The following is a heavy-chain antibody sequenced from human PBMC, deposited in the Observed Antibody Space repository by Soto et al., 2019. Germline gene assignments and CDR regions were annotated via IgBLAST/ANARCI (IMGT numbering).Heavy chain of an antibody. V-gene: IGHV4-59*08. CDR1: GGSISSYY. CDR2: IYYSGST. J-gene: IGHJ4*02. D-gene: IGHD5-12*01. CDR3: ARTIREYSGYDFDY. Sequence: QVQLQESGPGLVKPSETLSLTCTVSGGSISSYYWSWIRQPPGKGLEWIGYIYYSGSTNYNPSLKSRVTISVDTSKNQFSLKLSSVTAADTAVYYCARTIREYSGYDFDYWGQGTLVTVSS.